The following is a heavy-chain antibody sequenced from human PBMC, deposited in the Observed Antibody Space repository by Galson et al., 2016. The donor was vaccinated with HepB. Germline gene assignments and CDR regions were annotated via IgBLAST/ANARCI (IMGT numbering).Heavy chain of an antibody. CDR2: IYYTGST. CDR3: ARLTWGGYGDHGIDY. D-gene: IGHD4-17*01. J-gene: IGHJ4*02. V-gene: IGHV4-39*01. Sequence: SETLSLTCSVSAGPISSSGYYWGWIRQPPGKGLEWIGSIYYTGSTYYSPSLKSRVTISVDTSKNQFSLKLSSVTAADTAVYYCARLTWGGYGDHGIDYWGQGTLVTVSS. CDR1: AGPISSSGYY.